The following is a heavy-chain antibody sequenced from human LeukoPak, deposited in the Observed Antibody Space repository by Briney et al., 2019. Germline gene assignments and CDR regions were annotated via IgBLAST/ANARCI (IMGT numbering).Heavy chain of an antibody. D-gene: IGHD2-15*01. CDR3: ARRGRDRAAPGYYYYYMDV. J-gene: IGHJ6*03. CDR1: GCSFTSYW. V-gene: IGHV5-51*01. Sequence: GESLKISCKGSGCSFTSYWIGWVRQMPGKGLEWMGTIYPGDSDTRYSPSFQGQVTISADKSISTAYLQWSSLKASDTAMYYCARRGRDRAAPGYYYYYMDVWGKGTTVTVSS. CDR2: IYPGDSDT.